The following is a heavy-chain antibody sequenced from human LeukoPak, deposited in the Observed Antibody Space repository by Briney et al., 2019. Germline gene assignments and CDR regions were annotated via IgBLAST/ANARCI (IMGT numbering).Heavy chain of an antibody. Sequence: SETLSLTCTVSGGSISSYYWSWIRQPPGKGLEWIGYIYYSGSTNYNPSLKSRVTISVDTSKNQFSLKLSSVTAADTAVYYCARAPTPHHYYDSYYFDYWGQGTLVTVSS. V-gene: IGHV4-59*01. J-gene: IGHJ4*02. D-gene: IGHD3-22*01. CDR1: GGSISSYY. CDR2: IYYSGST. CDR3: ARAPTPHHYYDSYYFDY.